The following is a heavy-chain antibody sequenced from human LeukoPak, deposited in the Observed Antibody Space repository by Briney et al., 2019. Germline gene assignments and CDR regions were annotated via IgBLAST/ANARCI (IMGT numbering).Heavy chain of an antibody. J-gene: IGHJ4*02. D-gene: IGHD3-10*01. CDR2: ISYDGRNK. V-gene: IGHV3-30*04. CDR3: VRGVSNY. CDR1: GFTFSSYA. Sequence: GRSLRLSCAASGFTFSSYAMRWVRQAPGKGLEWVAVISYDGRNKYYADSVKGRFTISRDISKNTLYLRMNSLRAEDTAVYYCVRGVSNYWGQGTLVTVSS.